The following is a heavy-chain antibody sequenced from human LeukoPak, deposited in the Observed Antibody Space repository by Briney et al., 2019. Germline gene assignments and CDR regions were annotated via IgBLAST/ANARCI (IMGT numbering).Heavy chain of an antibody. J-gene: IGHJ4*02. V-gene: IGHV3-23*01. CDR3: AKAPKYCSRTSCYYGYFDY. CDR1: GFTFSDYY. Sequence: PGGSLRLSCAASGFTFSDYYMSWIRQAPGKGLEWVSTISGSGSGTYYADSVKGRFIISRDNSKNTLYLQMNSLRAEDTAIYYCAKAPKYCSRTSCYYGYFDYWGQGTLVTVSS. CDR2: ISGSGSGT. D-gene: IGHD2-2*01.